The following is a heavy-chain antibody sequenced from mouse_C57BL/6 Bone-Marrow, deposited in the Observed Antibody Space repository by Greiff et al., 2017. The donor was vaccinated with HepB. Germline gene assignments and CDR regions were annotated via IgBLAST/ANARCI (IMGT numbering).Heavy chain of an antibody. CDR2: IRNKANNHAT. V-gene: IGHV6-6*01. D-gene: IGHD1-1*01. Sequence: EVHLVESGGGLVQPGGSMKLSCAASGFTFSDAWMDWVRQSPEKGLEWVAEIRNKANNHATYYAESVKGRFTISRDDSKSSVYLQMNSLRAEDTGIYYCTEGHYYGSSPFDYWGQGTTLTVSS. CDR3: TEGHYYGSSPFDY. J-gene: IGHJ2*01. CDR1: GFTFSDAW.